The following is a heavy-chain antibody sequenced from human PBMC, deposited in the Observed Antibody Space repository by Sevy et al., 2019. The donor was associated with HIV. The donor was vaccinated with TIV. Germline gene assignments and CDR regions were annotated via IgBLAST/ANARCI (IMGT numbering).Heavy chain of an antibody. CDR3: ARDAGLYCSSTSCYRESLDYYGMDV. Sequence: GGSLRLSCAASGFTFSSYAMHWVRQAPGKGLEWVAVISYDGSNKYYADSVKGRFTISRDNSKNTLYLQMNSLRAEDTVGYYCARDAGLYCSSTSCYRESLDYYGMDVWGQGTTVTVSS. CDR2: ISYDGSNK. CDR1: GFTFSSYA. J-gene: IGHJ6*02. D-gene: IGHD2-2*02. V-gene: IGHV3-30*04.